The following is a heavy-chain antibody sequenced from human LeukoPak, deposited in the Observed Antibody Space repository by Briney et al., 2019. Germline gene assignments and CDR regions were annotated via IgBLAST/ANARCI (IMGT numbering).Heavy chain of an antibody. CDR2: ISSSSSYI. Sequence: GGSLRLSCAASGFTFSSYSMNWVRQAPGKGLEWVSSISSSSSYIYYADSVKGRSTISRDNAKNSLYLQMNSLRAEDTAVYYCARDGGYDYVWGSYRYFDYWGQGTLVTVSS. V-gene: IGHV3-21*01. CDR3: ARDGGYDYVWGSYRYFDY. D-gene: IGHD3-16*02. J-gene: IGHJ4*02. CDR1: GFTFSSYS.